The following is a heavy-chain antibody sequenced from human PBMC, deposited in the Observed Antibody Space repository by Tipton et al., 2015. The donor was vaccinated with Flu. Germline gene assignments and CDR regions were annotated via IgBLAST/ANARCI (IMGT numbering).Heavy chain of an antibody. J-gene: IGHJ4*02. CDR2: MYYSRST. CDR1: GASISSFY. V-gene: IGHV4-59*08. Sequence: TLSLTCIVSGASISSFYWGWIRQSPGKGLEWLGYMYYSRSTNYNPWSTSYNPSLKSRVTVSADTSKNHLSLKLSSVTAADTAVYYCARHLPHDISGSYFLFDYWGQGALVTVSS. CDR3: ARHLPHDISGSYFLFDY. D-gene: IGHD2/OR15-2a*01.